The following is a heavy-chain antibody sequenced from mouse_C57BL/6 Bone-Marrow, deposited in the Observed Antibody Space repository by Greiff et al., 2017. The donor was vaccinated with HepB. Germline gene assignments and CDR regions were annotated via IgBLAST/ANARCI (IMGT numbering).Heavy chain of an antibody. CDR2: ISDGGSYT. V-gene: IGHV5-4*01. CDR3: ARDQDYYDYDAFAY. J-gene: IGHJ3*01. D-gene: IGHD2-4*01. Sequence: EVKLMESGGGLVKPGGSLKLSCAASGFTFSSYAMSWVRQTPEKRLEWVATISDGGSYTYYPDNVKGRFTISRDNAKNNLYLQMSHLKSEDTAMYYCARDQDYYDYDAFAYWGQGTLVTVSA. CDR1: GFTFSSYA.